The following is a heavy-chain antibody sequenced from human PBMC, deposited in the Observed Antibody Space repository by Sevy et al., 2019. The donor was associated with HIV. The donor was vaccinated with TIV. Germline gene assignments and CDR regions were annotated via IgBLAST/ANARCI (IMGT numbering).Heavy chain of an antibody. CDR2: TSYAGSNK. D-gene: IGHD6-13*01. CDR1: GFSFSTYD. V-gene: IGHV3-30*04. CDR3: AGVLSSWSDLDY. Sequence: GGSLRLSCAASGFSFSTYDMHWVRQAPGKGLEWVAVTSYAGSNKNYADSVKGRFTVSRDNSKNTLFLQMNSLRAEDTAVYYCAGVLSSWSDLDYWGQGTLVTVSS. J-gene: IGHJ4*02.